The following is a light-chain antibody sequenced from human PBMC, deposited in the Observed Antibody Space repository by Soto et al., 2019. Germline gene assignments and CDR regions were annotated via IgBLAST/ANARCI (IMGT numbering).Light chain of an antibody. V-gene: IGKV1-39*01. CDR3: QQSYSTPYS. CDR2: AAS. Sequence: DIQMTQSPSSLSASVGDRITITCRASQNLSSYLNWYQQKPGKAPKLLIYAASSLRSGVPSRFSGSGSGTDFTLTISSLQPEYIATYYCQQSYSTPYSFGQGTKLEI. CDR1: QNLSSY. J-gene: IGKJ2*03.